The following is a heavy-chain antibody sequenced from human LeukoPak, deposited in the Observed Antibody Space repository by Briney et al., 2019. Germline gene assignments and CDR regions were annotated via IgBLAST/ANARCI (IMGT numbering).Heavy chain of an antibody. CDR1: GFTFSSYG. V-gene: IGHV3-30*18. CDR2: ISYDGSNK. CDR3: AKVARYSYGPNYYYGMDV. D-gene: IGHD5-18*01. Sequence: GGYLRLSCAASGFTFSSYGMHWVRQAPGKGLEWVAVISYDGSNKYYADSVKGRFTISRDNSKDTLYLQMNSLRAEDTAVYYWAKVARYSYGPNYYYGMDVWGQGTTVTVSS. J-gene: IGHJ6*02.